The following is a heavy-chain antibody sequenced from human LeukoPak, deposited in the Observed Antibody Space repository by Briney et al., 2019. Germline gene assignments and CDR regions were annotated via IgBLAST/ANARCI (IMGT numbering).Heavy chain of an antibody. J-gene: IGHJ4*02. D-gene: IGHD6-25*01. CDR2: INPNSGAT. CDR3: VTLLSNAAFDY. Sequence: GASVKVSCKASGYAFTGYYMHWVRQAPGQGFEWMGWINPNSGATNYAQKFQGRVTMTRDTSISTAYIELSSLRSDDTAVYYCVTLLSNAAFDYWGQGTLVAVSS. V-gene: IGHV1-2*02. CDR1: GYAFTGYY.